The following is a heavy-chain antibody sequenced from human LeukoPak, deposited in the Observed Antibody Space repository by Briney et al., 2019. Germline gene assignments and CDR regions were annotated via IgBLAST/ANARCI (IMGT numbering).Heavy chain of an antibody. CDR1: GFTFSSYS. CDR2: ISSSSSYI. CDR3: ARDRGNSFG. Sequence: PGGSLRLSCAASGFTFSSYSMNWVRHAPGKGLEWVSSISSSSSYISYADSVKGRFTISRDNAKNSLYLQMNSLRAEDTAVYYCARDRGNSFGWGQGTLVTVSS. D-gene: IGHD4-23*01. J-gene: IGHJ4*02. V-gene: IGHV3-21*01.